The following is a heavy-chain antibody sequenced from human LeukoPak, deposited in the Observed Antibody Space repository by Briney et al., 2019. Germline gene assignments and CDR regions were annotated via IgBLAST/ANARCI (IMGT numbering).Heavy chain of an antibody. D-gene: IGHD1-26*01. CDR3: ARGRPYSGGYHLDY. CDR1: GDSTSSDRYY. V-gene: IGHV4-39*01. J-gene: IGHJ4*02. CDR2: IYYSGST. Sequence: NPSETLSLTCTVSGDSTSSDRYYGGWVRQPPGKGLEWIGNIYYSGSTYYNPSLKSRVTMSVDTSKNQFFLKLNSVTAADTAVYYCARGRPYSGGYHLDYWGQGTLVTVPA.